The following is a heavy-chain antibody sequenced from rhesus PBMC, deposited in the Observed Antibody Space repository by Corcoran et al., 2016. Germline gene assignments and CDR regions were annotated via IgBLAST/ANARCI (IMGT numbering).Heavy chain of an antibody. Sequence: QLQLQESGPGLVKPSETLSLTCAVSGGSISSGYYYWSWIRQPPGKGLEWIGYITYSGSTSYNPSLKSRVTISRDTSKNQFSLKLSSVTAADTAVYYCARDNGGDYEVFDYWGQGVLVTVSS. CDR3: ARDNGGDYEVFDY. CDR2: ITYSGST. CDR1: GGSISSGYYY. V-gene: IGHV4-122*02. D-gene: IGHD3-34*01. J-gene: IGHJ4*01.